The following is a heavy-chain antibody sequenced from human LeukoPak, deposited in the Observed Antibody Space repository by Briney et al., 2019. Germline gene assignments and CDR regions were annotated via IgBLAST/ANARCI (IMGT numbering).Heavy chain of an antibody. V-gene: IGHV4-34*01. Sequence: PSETLSLTCAVYGGSFSGYYWSWIRQPPGKGLEWIGEINHSGSTNYNPSLKSRVTISVDTSKNQFSLKLSSVTAADTAVYYCARGPYYYDSSGYWFDPWGQGTLVTVSS. CDR2: INHSGST. J-gene: IGHJ5*02. D-gene: IGHD3-22*01. CDR3: ARGPYYYDSSGYWFDP. CDR1: GGSFSGYY.